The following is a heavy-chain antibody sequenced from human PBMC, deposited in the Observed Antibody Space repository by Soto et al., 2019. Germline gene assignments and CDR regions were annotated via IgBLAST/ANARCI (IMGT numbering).Heavy chain of an antibody. CDR2: ITSSGSNT. D-gene: IGHD2-2*01. CDR3: ARRGTITSAQHFDH. CDR1: GFTFSGYN. J-gene: IGHJ4*02. V-gene: IGHV3-11*01. Sequence: QVQLVESGGGLVKPGGALRLSCAASGFTFSGYNMSWIRQAPGKGLEWVSYITSSGSNTFDSESVKGRFTISRDNTLNLLYLQMNSRSAQDAAVYYWARRGTITSAQHFDHWGQGTLVTVSS.